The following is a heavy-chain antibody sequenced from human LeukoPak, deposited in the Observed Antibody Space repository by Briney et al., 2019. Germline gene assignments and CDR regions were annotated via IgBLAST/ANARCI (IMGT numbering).Heavy chain of an antibody. J-gene: IGHJ4*02. V-gene: IGHV3-7*01. D-gene: IGHD5-18*01. CDR1: GFTFSSYW. CDR2: IQQDGSEK. Sequence: GGSLRLSCAASGFTFSSYWMSWVCQAPGQGLEWVANIQQDGSEKYYVDSVKGRFTISRDNAKNSLYLQMNSLRAEDTAVYYCARAEYSYGHTAIDYWGQGTLVTVSS. CDR3: ARAEYSYGHTAIDY.